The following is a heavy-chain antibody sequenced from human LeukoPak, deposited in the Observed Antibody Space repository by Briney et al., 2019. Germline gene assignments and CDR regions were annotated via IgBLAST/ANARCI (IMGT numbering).Heavy chain of an antibody. V-gene: IGHV3-7*01. CDR3: QAAPDY. CDR1: GFIFNSYS. Sequence: GGSLRLSCAASGFIFNSYSMNWVRQAPGKGLEWVANIKQDGGEKYYVGSVKGRFTISRDNTKNSLYLQMNSLRAEDTAVYYCQAAPDYWGQGTLVTVSS. J-gene: IGHJ4*02. CDR2: IKQDGGEK. D-gene: IGHD2-15*01.